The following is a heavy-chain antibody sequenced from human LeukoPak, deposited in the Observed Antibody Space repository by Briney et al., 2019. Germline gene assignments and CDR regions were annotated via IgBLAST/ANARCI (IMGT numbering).Heavy chain of an antibody. CDR2: ITASGGNT. J-gene: IGHJ4*02. CDR1: GITFTSND. V-gene: IGHV3-23*01. CDR3: AIRGATGKHFEY. Sequence: GGSLRLSCAASGITFTSNDTNWLRQATGGCLEWVSSITASGGNTNHADSVKGRFTISRDNSKKTLYLQMNSLKVEDAAIYYCAIRGATGKHFEYWGQGAQVTVSS. D-gene: IGHD1-26*01.